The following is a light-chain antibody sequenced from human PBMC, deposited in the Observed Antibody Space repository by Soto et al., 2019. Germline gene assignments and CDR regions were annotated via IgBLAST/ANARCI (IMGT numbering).Light chain of an antibody. V-gene: IGLV2-14*03. CDR3: SSYTSSSTYV. CDR2: DVS. J-gene: IGLJ1*01. Sequence: QSVLTQPASVSGSPGQSITISCTXTSTDVGGYNYVSWYQQHPGKAPKLMIYDVSNRPSGVSNRFSGSKSGNTASLTISGLQAEDEADYYCSSYTSSSTYVFGTGTKVTVL. CDR1: STDVGGYNY.